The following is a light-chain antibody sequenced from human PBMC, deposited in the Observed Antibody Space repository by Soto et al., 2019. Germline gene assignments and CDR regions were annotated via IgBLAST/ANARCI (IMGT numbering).Light chain of an antibody. CDR3: CSSAGSSTVI. V-gene: IGLV2-11*01. Sequence: QSVLTQPRSVSGSPGQSVTISCTGTSCDVGAYNYVSWYQQHPGKAPKLIIYDVSKWPSGVPDRFSGSKSGNTASLTISGLQAEDEADYYCCSSAGSSTVIFGGGTKLTVL. CDR2: DVS. J-gene: IGLJ2*01. CDR1: SCDVGAYNY.